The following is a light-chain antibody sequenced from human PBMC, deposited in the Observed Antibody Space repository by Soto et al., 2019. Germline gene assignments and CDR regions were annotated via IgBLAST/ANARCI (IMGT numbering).Light chain of an antibody. J-gene: IGKJ4*01. CDR2: DAS. CDR3: QQRSNWPSLT. CDR1: QSVGSY. V-gene: IGKV3-11*01. Sequence: EIVLIQSPATLSLSPGERATLSCRASQSVGSYLAWYQHKPGQAPRLLISDASNRATGIPARFSGSRSETDFTLTISSLEPEDSAVYDCQQRSNWPSLTFGGGTKVEIK.